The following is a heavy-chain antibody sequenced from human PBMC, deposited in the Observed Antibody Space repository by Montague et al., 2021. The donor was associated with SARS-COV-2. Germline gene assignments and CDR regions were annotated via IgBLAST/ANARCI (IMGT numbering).Heavy chain of an antibody. CDR1: GVSFTDYY. V-gene: IGHV4-34*01. D-gene: IGHD3-16*01. Sequence: SETLSLTCAVSGVSFTDYYRSWIRQPPGKGLECIAEIHHSGTANYNPSLKSRVTISIDTPKNQFSLNVVSMTAADTAVYYCVNGGFSNYERGGGWGQGAMVTVSS. CDR3: VNGGFSNYERGGG. CDR2: IHHSGTA. J-gene: IGHJ3*01.